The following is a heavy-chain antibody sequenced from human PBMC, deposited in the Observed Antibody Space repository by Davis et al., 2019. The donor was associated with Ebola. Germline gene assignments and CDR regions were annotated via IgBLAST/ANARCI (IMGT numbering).Heavy chain of an antibody. CDR3: AKEEQQLVSPMDV. Sequence: GESLKIPCAASGFIVSSNYMSWVRQAPGKGLEWVAVIWYDGSNKYYADSVKGRFTISRDNSKNTLYLQMNSLRAEDTAVYYCAKEEQQLVSPMDVWGQGTTVTVSS. D-gene: IGHD6-13*01. V-gene: IGHV3-33*06. J-gene: IGHJ6*02. CDR1: GFIVSSNY. CDR2: IWYDGSNK.